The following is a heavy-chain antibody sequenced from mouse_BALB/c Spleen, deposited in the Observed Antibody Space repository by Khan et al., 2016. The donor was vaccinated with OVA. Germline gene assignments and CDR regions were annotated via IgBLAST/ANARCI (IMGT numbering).Heavy chain of an antibody. Sequence: EVMLVESGGGLVQPGGSRKLSCAASGFTFSSFGMHWVRQAPEKGLEWVAYISSGSSTIYYADTVKGRFTISRDSHRNTLFLQMTSLRSDDTAMDYFASSNWDYWGQGTTLTVSS. V-gene: IGHV5-17*02. J-gene: IGHJ2*01. CDR1: GFTFSSFG. CDR3: ASSNWDY. D-gene: IGHD4-1*01. CDR2: ISSGSSTI.